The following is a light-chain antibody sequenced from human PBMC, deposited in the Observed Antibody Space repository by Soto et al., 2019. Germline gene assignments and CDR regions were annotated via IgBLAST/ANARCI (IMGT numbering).Light chain of an antibody. J-gene: IGKJ4*01. CDR2: GAS. Sequence: EIVLTQSPRTLSLSPGERATLSCRSSQSVSNSYLAWYHQKPGPPPTLLIYGASNRATGIPDRFSRSGSATDFTLTISRLETEDFAVYFCQQSGSSPLTFGGGTKVDTK. CDR3: QQSGSSPLT. CDR1: QSVSNSY. V-gene: IGKV3-20*01.